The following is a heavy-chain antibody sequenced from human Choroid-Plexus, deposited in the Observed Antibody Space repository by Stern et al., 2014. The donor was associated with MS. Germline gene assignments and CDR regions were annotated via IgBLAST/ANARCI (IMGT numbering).Heavy chain of an antibody. V-gene: IGHV4-61*02. CDR2: IYTSGGT. CDR3: ARADYFVSGTPFHH. CDR1: GGSITSGRYY. J-gene: IGHJ4*02. Sequence: QLQLQESGPGLVRPSQTLSLTCTVSGGSITSGRYYWTWIRQTAGKGLEXIGRIYTSGGTNYNPSFESRVTISMDTSSNHFSLQLSSVTVADTAVYFCARADYFVSGTPFHHWGQGTLVAV. D-gene: IGHD3-10*01.